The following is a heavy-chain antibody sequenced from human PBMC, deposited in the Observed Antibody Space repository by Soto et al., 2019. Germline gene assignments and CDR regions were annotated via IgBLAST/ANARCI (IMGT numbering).Heavy chain of an antibody. CDR1: GGSISSSNW. CDR3: ASRYCISTSCYVGYYGMDV. D-gene: IGHD2-2*01. V-gene: IGHV4-4*02. Sequence: QVQLQESGPGLVKPSGTLSLTCAVSGGSISSSNWWSWVRQPPGKGLEWIGEIYYRGSTNYNPSLKSRVTISVDKSKNQFSLKLSSVTAADTAVYYCASRYCISTSCYVGYYGMDVWGQGTTVTVSS. CDR2: IYYRGST. J-gene: IGHJ6*02.